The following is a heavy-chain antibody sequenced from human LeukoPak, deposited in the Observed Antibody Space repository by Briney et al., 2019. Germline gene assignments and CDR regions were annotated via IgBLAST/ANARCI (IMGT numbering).Heavy chain of an antibody. V-gene: IGHV3-30*03. CDR3: AREADCGSSGKGFDS. J-gene: IGHJ4*02. D-gene: IGHD2-21*01. Sequence: GGSLRLSCAASGFTFSSYGMHWVRQAPGKGLEWVAVMTYDGSNKYYADSVKGRFTISRDNSKNTLYLQMNSLRAEDRAVYFCAREADCGSSGKGFDSWGQGTLVIVSS. CDR2: MTYDGSNK. CDR1: GFTFSSYG.